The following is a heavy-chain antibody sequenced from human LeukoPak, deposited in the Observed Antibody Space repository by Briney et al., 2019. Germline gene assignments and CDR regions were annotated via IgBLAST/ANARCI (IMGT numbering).Heavy chain of an antibody. CDR3: ARGPDYDILADYFDY. V-gene: IGHV3-30*04. D-gene: IGHD3-9*01. CDR2: ISYDGSNK. CDR1: GFTFSNYA. J-gene: IGHJ4*02. Sequence: GGSLRLSCAASGFTFSNYALHWVRQAPGKGLEWVAVISYDGSNKFYADSVRGRFTISRDDSKNTLFLQMNSLRPEDTAVYYCARGPDYDILADYFDYWGQGTLVTVSS.